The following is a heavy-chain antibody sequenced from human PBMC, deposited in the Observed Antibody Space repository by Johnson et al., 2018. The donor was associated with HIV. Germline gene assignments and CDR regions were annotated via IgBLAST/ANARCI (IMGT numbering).Heavy chain of an antibody. Sequence: QVQLVESGGGVVQPGRSLRLSCAASGFTFSSYAMHWVRQAPGKGLEWVAVISYDGSNKYYADSVKGRFTISRDNSKNTLYLQMNSLRAEDTDGSYCARDSPRAAAGLLRGAFDIWGQGTMVTVSS. CDR1: GFTFSSYA. V-gene: IGHV3-30*04. CDR2: ISYDGSNK. J-gene: IGHJ3*02. D-gene: IGHD6-13*01. CDR3: ARDSPRAAAGLLRGAFDI.